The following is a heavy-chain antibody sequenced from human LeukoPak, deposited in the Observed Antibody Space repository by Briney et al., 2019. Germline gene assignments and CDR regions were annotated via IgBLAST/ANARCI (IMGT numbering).Heavy chain of an antibody. CDR2: INHGGST. V-gene: IGHV4-34*01. J-gene: IGHJ4*02. Sequence: SETLSLTCAVYGGSFSGYYWSWIRQPPGKGLEWIGEINHGGSTNYNPSLKSRVTISVDTSKNQFSLKLSSVTAADTVVYYCASQRGYSGYDPTRGGYFDYWGQGTLVTVSP. CDR1: GGSFSGYY. CDR3: ASQRGYSGYDPTRGGYFDY. D-gene: IGHD5-12*01.